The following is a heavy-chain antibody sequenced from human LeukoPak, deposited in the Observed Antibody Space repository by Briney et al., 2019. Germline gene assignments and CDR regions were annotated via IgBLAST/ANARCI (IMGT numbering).Heavy chain of an antibody. D-gene: IGHD3-22*01. J-gene: IGHJ4*02. CDR2: IFYSGNT. CDR1: GGSISGSGYY. CDR3: ARGPRSYYDSSGYFDY. Sequence: SETLSLTCTVSGGSISGSGYYWGWIRQPPGKGLEWIGSIFYSGNTYYNPSLKSRVTISVDTSKNQFSLKLSSVTAADTAVYYCARGPRSYYDSSGYFDYWGQGTLVTVSS. V-gene: IGHV4-39*07.